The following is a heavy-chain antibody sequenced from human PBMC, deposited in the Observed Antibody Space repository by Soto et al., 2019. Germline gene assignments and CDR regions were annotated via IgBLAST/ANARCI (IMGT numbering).Heavy chain of an antibody. J-gene: IGHJ4*02. CDR1: GCSLSSGGCS. V-gene: IGHV4-30-2*01. CDR2: IYHSGST. D-gene: IGHD3-16*01. Sequence: SETLSLTCAVSGCSLSSGGCSWSWIRQPPGKGLEWIGYIYHSGSTNYNPSLKSRVTISVDTSKNQFSLKLSSVTAADTAVYYCARAPRTHYDYVWGSYYYFDYWGQGTLVTVSS. CDR3: ARAPRTHYDYVWGSYYYFDY.